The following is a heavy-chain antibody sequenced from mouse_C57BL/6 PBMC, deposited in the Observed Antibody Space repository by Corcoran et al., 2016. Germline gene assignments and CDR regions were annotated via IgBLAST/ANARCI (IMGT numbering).Heavy chain of an antibody. CDR2: INTYSGVP. J-gene: IGHJ3*01. V-gene: IGHV9-3*01. Sequence: QIQLVQSGPELKKPGETVKISCKASGYTFTTYGMSWVKQAPGKGLKWMGWINTYSGVPTYADDFKGRFAFSLETSASTAYLQINNLKNEDTATYFCGRGWWLLRRGFAYRGQGTLVTVSA. D-gene: IGHD2-3*01. CDR1: GYTFTTYG. CDR3: GRGWWLLRRGFAY.